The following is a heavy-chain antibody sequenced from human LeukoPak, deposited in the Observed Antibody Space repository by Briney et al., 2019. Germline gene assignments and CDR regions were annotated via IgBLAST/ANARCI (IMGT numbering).Heavy chain of an antibody. D-gene: IGHD6-13*01. J-gene: IGHJ5*02. CDR3: ARGTAAADWFDP. CDR2: INHSGST. Sequence: SETLSLTCAVYGGSFSGYYWSWIRQPPGKGLEWIGEINHSGSTNYNPSLKSRVTISVDTFKNQFSLKLSSVTAADTAVYYCARGTAAADWFDPWGQGTLVTVSS. V-gene: IGHV4-34*01. CDR1: GGSFSGYY.